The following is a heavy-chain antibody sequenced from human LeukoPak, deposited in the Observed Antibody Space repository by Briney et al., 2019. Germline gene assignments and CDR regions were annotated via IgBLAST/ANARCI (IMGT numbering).Heavy chain of an antibody. CDR1: GGSITNYY. Sequence: IPSETLSLTCTVSGGSITNYYWSWIRQPPGKGLEWIGEINHSGSTNYNPSLKSRVTISVDTSKNQFSLKLSSVTAADTAVYYCARGWNYYGSGSYYRRGLPTYYFDYWGQGTLVTVSS. CDR2: INHSGST. J-gene: IGHJ4*02. CDR3: ARGWNYYGSGSYYRRGLPTYYFDY. V-gene: IGHV4-34*01. D-gene: IGHD3-10*01.